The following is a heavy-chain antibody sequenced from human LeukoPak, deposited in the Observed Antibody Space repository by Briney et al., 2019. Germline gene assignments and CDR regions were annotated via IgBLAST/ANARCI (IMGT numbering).Heavy chain of an antibody. CDR1: GFSFSTYS. CDR2: ISGSSSTI. Sequence: GGSLRLSCAASGFSFSTYSMNWVRQAPGKGLEWGSYISGSSSTIYYADSVKGRFTIPRDNGKNTPYLQMNSLRAEDTAVYYCARGSTYYDSSGQVPFDYWGQGTLVTVSS. D-gene: IGHD3-22*01. CDR3: ARGSTYYDSSGQVPFDY. V-gene: IGHV3-48*01. J-gene: IGHJ4*02.